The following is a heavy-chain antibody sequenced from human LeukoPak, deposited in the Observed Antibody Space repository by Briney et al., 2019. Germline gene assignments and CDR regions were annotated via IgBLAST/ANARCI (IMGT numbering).Heavy chain of an antibody. Sequence: PSETLSLTCIVSGGSISGYYWSWIRQPPGGGLEFIGYIHYSGNTYYNPSLKGRVTIPMDTSKNQFSLILYSVTAADTAMFYCARSNSGYQKPLDHWGPGALVTISS. CDR2: IHYSGNT. D-gene: IGHD3-16*02. V-gene: IGHV4-59*01. CDR1: GGSISGYY. J-gene: IGHJ4*02. CDR3: ARSNSGYQKPLDH.